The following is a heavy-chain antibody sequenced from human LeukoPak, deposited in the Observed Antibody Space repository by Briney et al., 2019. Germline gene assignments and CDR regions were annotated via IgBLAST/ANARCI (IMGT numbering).Heavy chain of an antibody. Sequence: PGGSLRLSCAASGFTFDDYAMHWVRQAPGKGLEWVSAISGSGGSTYYADSVKGRFTISRDNSKNTLYLQMNSLRAEDTAVYYCAKEGSGYSYGPGWFDPWGQGTLVTVSS. V-gene: IGHV3-23*01. J-gene: IGHJ5*02. CDR3: AKEGSGYSYGPGWFDP. CDR1: GFTFDDYA. CDR2: ISGSGGST. D-gene: IGHD5-18*01.